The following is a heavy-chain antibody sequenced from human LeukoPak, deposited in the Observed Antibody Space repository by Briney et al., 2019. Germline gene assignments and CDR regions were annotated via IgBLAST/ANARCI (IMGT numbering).Heavy chain of an antibody. CDR1: GGSFSGYY. CDR3: SLADRKIDY. Sequence: SETLSLTCAVYGGSFSGYYWSWIRQPPGKGLEWIGEINHSGSTNYNPSLKSRVTISVDTSKNQFSLKLSSVTAADTAVYYCSLADRKIDYWGQGTLVTVSS. CDR2: INHSGST. V-gene: IGHV4-34*03. J-gene: IGHJ4*02.